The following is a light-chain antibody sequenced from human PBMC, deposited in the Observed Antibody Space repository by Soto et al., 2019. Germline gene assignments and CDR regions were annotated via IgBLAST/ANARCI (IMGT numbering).Light chain of an antibody. CDR3: QQSYYSVT. Sequence: DIQMTQPPSSLSASVGDRVTITCRASQSISSYLNWYQQKPGKAPKLLIYAASSLQSGVPSRFSGSGSGTDFTLTISSLQPEDFATYYCQQSYYSVTFGQGTKVEIK. CDR2: AAS. V-gene: IGKV1-39*01. CDR1: QSISSY. J-gene: IGKJ1*01.